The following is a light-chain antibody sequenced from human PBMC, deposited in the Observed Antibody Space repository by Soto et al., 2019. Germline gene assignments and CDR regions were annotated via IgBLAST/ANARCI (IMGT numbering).Light chain of an antibody. V-gene: IGKV3-15*01. CDR3: QQYNNWPHT. CDR2: GAS. Sequence: EIVMTQSPATLSVSPGERATLSCRASQSVSSDPAWYLLKPGQAPSLLIYGASTRATGMPARFSGSGSGTEFTLTISSLQSEDFAVYYCQQYNNWPHTFGQGTKLEIK. CDR1: QSVSSD. J-gene: IGKJ2*01.